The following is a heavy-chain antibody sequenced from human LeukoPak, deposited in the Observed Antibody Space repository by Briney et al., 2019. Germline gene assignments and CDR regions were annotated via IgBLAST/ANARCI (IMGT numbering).Heavy chain of an antibody. J-gene: IGHJ4*02. CDR2: ISSSSSYI. D-gene: IGHD6-13*01. CDR1: GFTFSSYS. CDR3: ARGSLYSETPFDY. V-gene: IGHV3-21*01. Sequence: TGGSLRLSCAASGFTFSSYSMNWVRQAPGKGLEWVSSISSSSSYIYYADSVKGRFTTSRDNAKNSLYLQMNSLRAENTAVYYCARGSLYSETPFDYWGQGTLVTVSS.